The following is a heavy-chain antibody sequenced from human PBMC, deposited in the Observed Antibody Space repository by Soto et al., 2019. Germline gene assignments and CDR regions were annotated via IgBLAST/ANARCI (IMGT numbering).Heavy chain of an antibody. V-gene: IGHV1-3*01. CDR2: MNAGSGNT. CDR3: ARRTVAHWYFDL. J-gene: IGHJ2*01. Sequence: ATVKVSCKASGYTFTSYAMHWVRQAPGQRLEWMGWMNAGSGNTKYAQKFEGRVTITRETSASTAYMELSGLTYQDTAVYYCARRTVAHWYFDLWRRGIPVNVS. CDR1: GYTFTSYA. D-gene: IGHD4-4*01.